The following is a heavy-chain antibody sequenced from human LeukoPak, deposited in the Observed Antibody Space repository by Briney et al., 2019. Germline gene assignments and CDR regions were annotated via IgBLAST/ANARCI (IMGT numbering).Heavy chain of an antibody. CDR1: GYTLTELS. Sequence: ASVKVSCKVSGYTLTELSMHWVRQAPGKGLEWMRGFDPEDGETIYAQKFQGRVTMTEDTSTDTAYMELSSLRSEDTAVYYCATPRGYSYGSGGFDYWGQGTLVTVSS. CDR2: FDPEDGET. D-gene: IGHD5-18*01. CDR3: ATPRGYSYGSGGFDY. J-gene: IGHJ4*02. V-gene: IGHV1-24*01.